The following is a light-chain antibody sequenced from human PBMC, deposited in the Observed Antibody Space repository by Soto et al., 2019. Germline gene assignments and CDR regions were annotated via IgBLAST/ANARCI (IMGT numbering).Light chain of an antibody. Sequence: QSVLTQPPSASGTPGQAVTISCSGGSSNIGSNPVNWYQQLPGTAPRLLIYGNDQRPSGVPDRFSGSKSGTSASLALNGLQSEDESDYYCAAWDASLYGRVIFGGGTKVTVL. CDR1: SSNIGSNP. V-gene: IGLV1-44*01. CDR2: GND. J-gene: IGLJ2*01. CDR3: AAWDASLYGRVI.